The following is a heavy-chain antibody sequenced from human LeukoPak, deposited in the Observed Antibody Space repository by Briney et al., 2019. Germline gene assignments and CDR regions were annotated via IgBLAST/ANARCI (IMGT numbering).Heavy chain of an antibody. V-gene: IGHV1-2*02. J-gene: IGHJ4*02. Sequence: ASVKVSCKASGYTFTSYDINWVRQATGQGLEWMGWMNPNSGGTKYAQKFQGRVTMTRDTSINTAYMELSRLTYDDTAVYYCAGLPRDNWNEPLDYWGQGTLVTVSS. D-gene: IGHD1-20*01. CDR3: AGLPRDNWNEPLDY. CDR1: GYTFTSYD. CDR2: MNPNSGGT.